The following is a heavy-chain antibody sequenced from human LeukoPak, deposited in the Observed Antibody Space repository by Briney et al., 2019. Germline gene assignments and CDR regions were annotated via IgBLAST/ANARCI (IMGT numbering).Heavy chain of an antibody. CDR1: GASYNAYY. V-gene: IGHV4-34*01. Sequence: SETLSLTCAVYGASYNAYYWSWIRQPPGKGLEWIGDIDHRGTATYNPSLKSRLTISADASKNQFSLKLNSVTDADTAVYYCAVGITILGAAASFDSWGQGNLVIVSS. D-gene: IGHD3-3*01. CDR2: IDHRGTA. J-gene: IGHJ4*02. CDR3: AVGITILGAAASFDS.